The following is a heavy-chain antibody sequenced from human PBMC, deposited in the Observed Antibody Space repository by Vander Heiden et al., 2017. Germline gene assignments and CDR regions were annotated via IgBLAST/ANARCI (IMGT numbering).Heavy chain of an antibody. D-gene: IGHD3-16*02. CDR1: GYTFTSYD. J-gene: IGHJ4*02. CDR2: MNPNSGNT. V-gene: IGHV1-8*01. CDR3: ARVGPNVWGSYRNRRFDY. Sequence: QVQLVQSGAEVKKPGASVKVSCKASGYTFTSYDINWVRQATGQGLEWMGWMNPNSGNTGDAQKFQGRVTMTRNTSINTAYMELSSLRSEDTAVYYCARVGPNVWGSYRNRRFDYWGQGTLVTVSS.